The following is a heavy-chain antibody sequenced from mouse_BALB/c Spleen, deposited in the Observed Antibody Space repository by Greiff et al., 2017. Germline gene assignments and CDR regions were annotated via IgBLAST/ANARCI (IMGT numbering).Heavy chain of an antibody. J-gene: IGHJ2*01. CDR2: IDPENGDT. V-gene: IGHV14-4*02. CDR3: YCGGD. CDR1: GFNIKDYY. Sequence: EVQLQQSGAELVRSGASVKLSCTASGFNIKDYYMHWVRQRPEQGLEWIGWIDPENGDTEYAPKFEGKATMTADTSSNTAYLQLSSMTSEDTAVYYCYCGGDWDQGTTLTVSS.